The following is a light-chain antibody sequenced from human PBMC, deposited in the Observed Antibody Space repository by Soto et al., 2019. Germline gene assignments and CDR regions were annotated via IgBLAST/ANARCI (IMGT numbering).Light chain of an antibody. CDR2: SNN. Sequence: QAVVTQPPSASGTPGQRVTISCSGSSSNIGSNTVNWYQQLPGTAPKLLIYSNNQRLSGVPDRCSGSKSGTSASLAISGLQSEDEADYYCAAWDDSLNGFVVFGGGTKVTVL. V-gene: IGLV1-44*01. J-gene: IGLJ2*01. CDR1: SSNIGSNT. CDR3: AAWDDSLNGFVV.